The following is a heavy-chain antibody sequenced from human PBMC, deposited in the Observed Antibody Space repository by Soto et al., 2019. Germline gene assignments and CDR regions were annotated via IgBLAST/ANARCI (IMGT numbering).Heavy chain of an antibody. V-gene: IGHV3-53*01. J-gene: IGHJ4*02. CDR2: IYSGGSA. Sequence: GGSLRLSCAASGFSVSSTYMNRVRQAPGKGLEWVSVIYSGGSASYADSVKGRFTISRDNSKNTVYLQMSNMRADDTVVYYCARGEEWGWRHYFDLWGQGTLVTVSS. CDR1: GFSVSSTY. CDR3: ARGEEWGWRHYFDL. D-gene: IGHD3-3*01.